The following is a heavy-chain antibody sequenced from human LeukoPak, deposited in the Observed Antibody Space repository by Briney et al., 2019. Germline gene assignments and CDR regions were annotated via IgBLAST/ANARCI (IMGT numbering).Heavy chain of an antibody. CDR3: AGPRDYGGNQYYFDY. CDR2: TYYRSKWYS. CDR1: GDSVSSISAA. Sequence: SQTLSLTCAISGDSVSSISAAWNWIRQSPSRGLEWLGRTYYRSKWYSDYAVSVKSRITINPDTSKNQFSLQLNSVTPEDTAVYYCAGPRDYGGNQYYFDYWGQGTLVTVSS. J-gene: IGHJ4*02. D-gene: IGHD4-23*01. V-gene: IGHV6-1*01.